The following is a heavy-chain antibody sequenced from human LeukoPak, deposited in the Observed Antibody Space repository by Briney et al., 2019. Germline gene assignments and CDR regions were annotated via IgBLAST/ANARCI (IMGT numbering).Heavy chain of an antibody. CDR2: LRGSGTDT. V-gene: IGHV3-23*01. CDR1: GFTFSTYA. D-gene: IGHD5-12*01. Sequence: GASLRLSCAASGFTFSTYAMSWVRQAPGKGLEWVSALRGSGTDTYYADSVKGRYTISRDNSKNTLYLRMNSLRAEDTAIYYCAKTSRANSAYDSSFDYWGQGTLVTVCS. J-gene: IGHJ4*02. CDR3: AKTSRANSAYDSSFDY.